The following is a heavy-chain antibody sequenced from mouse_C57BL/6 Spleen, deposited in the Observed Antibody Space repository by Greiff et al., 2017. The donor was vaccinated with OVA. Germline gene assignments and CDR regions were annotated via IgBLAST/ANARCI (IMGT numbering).Heavy chain of an antibody. Sequence: QVQLQQSGPGLVQPSQSLSITCTVSGFSLTSYGVHWVRQSPGKGLEWLGVIWSGGSTDYNAAFISRLCISQDNSKSQVFFQMNSLQAHDTAIYYCAKDCSGSSYCWYFDVWGTGTTVTVSS. J-gene: IGHJ1*03. V-gene: IGHV2-2*01. CDR1: GFSLTSYG. CDR2: IWSGGST. CDR3: AKDCSGSSYCWYFDV. D-gene: IGHD1-1*01.